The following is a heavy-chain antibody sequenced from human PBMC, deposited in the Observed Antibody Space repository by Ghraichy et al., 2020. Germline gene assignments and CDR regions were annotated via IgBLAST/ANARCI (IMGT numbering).Heavy chain of an antibody. CDR1: GGSISSYY. CDR2: IYYSGST. V-gene: IGHV4-59*01. CDR3: ARDRSSWGPFDY. Sequence: SETLSLTCTVSGGSISSYYWSWIRQPPGKGLEWIGYIYYSGSTNYNPSLKSRVTISVDTSKNQFSLKLSSVTAADTAVYYCARDRSSWGPFDYWGQGTLGTVSS. J-gene: IGHJ4*02. D-gene: IGHD6-13*01.